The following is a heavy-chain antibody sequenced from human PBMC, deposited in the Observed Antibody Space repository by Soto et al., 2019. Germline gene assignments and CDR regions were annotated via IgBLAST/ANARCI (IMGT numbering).Heavy chain of an antibody. J-gene: IGHJ6*02. CDR2: IYYSGST. CDR1: GGSISSGDYY. D-gene: IGHD3-3*01. V-gene: IGHV4-30-4*01. CDR3: ARGSTIFGVVIPNYYYYGMDV. Sequence: SETLSLTCTVSGGSISSGDYYWSWIRQPPGKGLEWIGYIYYSGSTYYNPSLKSRVTISVDTSKNQFSLKLSSVTAADTAVYYCARGSTIFGVVIPNYYYYGMDVWGQGTTVTVSS.